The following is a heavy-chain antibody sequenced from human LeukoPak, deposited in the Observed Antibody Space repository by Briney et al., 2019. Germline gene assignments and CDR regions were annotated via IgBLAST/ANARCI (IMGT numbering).Heavy chain of an antibody. J-gene: IGHJ4*02. Sequence: GGSLRLSCAASGFPFSSYNMNWVRQAPGKGLEWVSSVSSSNSYTYYADSVKGRFTISRDNAKNSLYLQMNSLRDEDTAVYYCAKHYYDTSGTPRYFDYWGQGTLVTVSS. CDR3: AKHYYDTSGTPRYFDY. CDR1: GFPFSSYN. V-gene: IGHV3-21*01. CDR2: VSSSNSYT. D-gene: IGHD3-22*01.